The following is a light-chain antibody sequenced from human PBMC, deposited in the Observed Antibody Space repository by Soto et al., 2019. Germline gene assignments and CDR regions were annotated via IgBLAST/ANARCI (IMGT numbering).Light chain of an antibody. CDR3: QQYGSSPST. CDR2: GAS. J-gene: IGKJ1*01. CDR1: QSISDT. V-gene: IGKV3-20*01. Sequence: ELVITQSPATLSVSPGGRATLPCRASQSISDTLAWYQQKPGQAPRLLIYGASSRATGIPDRFSGSGSGTDLTLTISRLEPEDFAVYYCQQYGSSPSTFGQGTKVDIK.